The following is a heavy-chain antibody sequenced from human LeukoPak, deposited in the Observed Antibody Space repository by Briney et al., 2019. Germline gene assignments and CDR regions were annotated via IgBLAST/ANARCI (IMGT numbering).Heavy chain of an antibody. CDR2: ISSSSSHI. J-gene: IGHJ4*02. V-gene: IGHV3-21*01. D-gene: IGHD3-10*01. CDR3: ARVGGLWFGEL. Sequence: PGGSLRLSCAASGFTFSSYSMNSVRHAPGKGLEGVSSISSSSSHIYYADSVKGRFIISRDNAKNSLYLQMNSLSTDDTAVYYCARVGGLWFGELWGQGTLVTVSS. CDR1: GFTFSSYS.